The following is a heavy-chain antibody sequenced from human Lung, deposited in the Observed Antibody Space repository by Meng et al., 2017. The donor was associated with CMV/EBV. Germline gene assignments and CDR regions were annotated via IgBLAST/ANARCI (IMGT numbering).Heavy chain of an antibody. J-gene: IGHJ4*02. Sequence: GESLKISCAASGFTFSSYGMHWVRQAPGKGLEWVAVIWYDGSNKYYADSVKGRFTISRDNSKNTLYLQMNSLRAEDTAVYYCAKTEYYYDSSGYWGVDDWGQGTLVTVSS. CDR3: AKTEYYYDSSGYWGVDD. D-gene: IGHD3-22*01. CDR2: IWYDGSNK. V-gene: IGHV3-33*06. CDR1: GFTFSSYG.